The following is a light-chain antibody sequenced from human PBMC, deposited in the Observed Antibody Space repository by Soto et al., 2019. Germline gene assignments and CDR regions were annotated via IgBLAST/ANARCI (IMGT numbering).Light chain of an antibody. CDR1: SSNIGAGYD. CDR3: QSYDSSLSAYV. J-gene: IGLJ1*01. Sequence: VLTQPPSVSGAPGQRVTISCTGSSSNIGAGYDVHWYQQLPGTAPKVLIYGNNNRPSGVPDRFSGSKSGTSASVAITGLQAEDEADYYCQSYDSSLSAYVFGTGTKVTVL. V-gene: IGLV1-40*01. CDR2: GNN.